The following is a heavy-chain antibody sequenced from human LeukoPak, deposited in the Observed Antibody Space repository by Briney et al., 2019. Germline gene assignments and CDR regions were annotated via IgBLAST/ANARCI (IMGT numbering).Heavy chain of an antibody. CDR1: GGSFSGYY. Sequence: SETLSLTCAVYGGSFSGYYWSWIRQPPGKGLEWIGEINHSGSTNYNPSLKSRVTISIDTSKNQFSLKLSSVTAADTAVYYCARDLKGNYGDYLDAFDIWGQGTMVTVSS. CDR2: INHSGST. CDR3: ARDLKGNYGDYLDAFDI. D-gene: IGHD4-17*01. J-gene: IGHJ3*02. V-gene: IGHV4-34*01.